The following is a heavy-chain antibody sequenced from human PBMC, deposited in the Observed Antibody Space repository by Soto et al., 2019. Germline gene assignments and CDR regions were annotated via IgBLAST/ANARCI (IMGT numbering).Heavy chain of an antibody. V-gene: IGHV1-18*01. J-gene: IGHJ6*02. D-gene: IGHD5-18*01. CDR1: GYTFTNYG. Sequence: QVQLVQSGAEVRKPGASVKVSCKASGYTFTNYGITWVRQAPGQGHEWMGWISAYNSNTNYAQKLQGRVTMTTDTSTGTAYWEQRCLGSGDSAISYWAWGYSYGAGRGDAVGMDVWGQGTTVTVSS. CDR2: ISAYNSNT. CDR3: AWGYSYGAGRGDAVGMDV.